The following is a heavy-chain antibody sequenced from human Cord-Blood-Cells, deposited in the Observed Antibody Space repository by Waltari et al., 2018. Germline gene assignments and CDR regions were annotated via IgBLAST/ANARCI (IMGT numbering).Heavy chain of an antibody. CDR1: GRSISSSSYH. CDR3: ARHSTGAFDY. CDR2: IYYSGST. J-gene: IGHJ4*02. D-gene: IGHD7-27*01. Sequence: QLQLQESGPGLVKPSETLSLTCTVSGRSISSSSYHWGWIRQPPGKGLEWIGSIYYSGSTYYNPSLKSRVTISVDTSKNQFSLKLSSVTAADTAVYYCARHSTGAFDYWGQGTLVTVSS. V-gene: IGHV4-39*01.